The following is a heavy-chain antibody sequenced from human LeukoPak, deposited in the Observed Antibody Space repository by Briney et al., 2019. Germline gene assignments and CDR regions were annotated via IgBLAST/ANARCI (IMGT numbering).Heavy chain of an antibody. V-gene: IGHV4-39*01. CDR2: IYYSGST. CDR3: ARHRGYCSSTSCYYYYGMDV. Sequence: SETLSLTCTVSGGSISSSSYYWGWIRQPPGKGLEWIGSIYYSGSTYYNPSLKSRVTISVDTSKDQFSLKLSSVTAADTAVYYCARHRGYCSSTSCYYYYGMDVWGQGTTVTVSS. D-gene: IGHD2-2*01. J-gene: IGHJ6*02. CDR1: GGSISSSSYY.